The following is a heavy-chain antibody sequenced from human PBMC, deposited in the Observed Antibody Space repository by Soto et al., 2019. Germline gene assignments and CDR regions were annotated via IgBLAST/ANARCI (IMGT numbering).Heavy chain of an antibody. J-gene: IGHJ6*03. Sequence: EVQLLESGGGLVQPGGSLRLSCAASGFTFSSYAMSWVRQAPGKGLEWVSAISGSGGSTYYADSVKGRFTISRDNSKNTLYLQMNSLRAEDTDVYYCAKGLGYCSSTSCYFYYMDVWGKGTTVTVSS. V-gene: IGHV3-23*01. CDR1: GFTFSSYA. CDR3: AKGLGYCSSTSCYFYYMDV. D-gene: IGHD2-2*01. CDR2: ISGSGGST.